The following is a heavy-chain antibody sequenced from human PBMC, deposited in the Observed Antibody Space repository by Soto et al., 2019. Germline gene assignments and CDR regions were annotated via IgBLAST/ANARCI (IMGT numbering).Heavy chain of an antibody. CDR2: INAGNGNT. CDR1: GYTFTSYA. Sequence: GASVKVSCKASGYTFTSYAMHWVRQAPGQRLEWMGWINAGNGNTKYSQKFQGRVTITRDTSASTAYMELSSLRSEDTAVYYCARGIYPSYYDSSGYYYNWFDPWGQGTLVTVSS. CDR3: ARGIYPSYYDSSGYYYNWFDP. J-gene: IGHJ5*02. D-gene: IGHD3-22*01. V-gene: IGHV1-3*01.